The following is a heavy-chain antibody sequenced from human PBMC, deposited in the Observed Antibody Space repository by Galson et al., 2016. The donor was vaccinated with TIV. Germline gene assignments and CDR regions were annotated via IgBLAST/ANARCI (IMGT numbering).Heavy chain of an antibody. Sequence: SLRLSCAASGFTFIDYDINWVRQAPGKGLEWVSSISGSGLSTYYTDSVKGRFTIPRDNSKNTLYLQMHSLRAGDTAIYYCAKGERQYRGYDWDFDYWGQGALVTVSS. J-gene: IGHJ4*02. CDR1: GFTFIDYD. V-gene: IGHV3-23*01. CDR2: ISGSGLST. D-gene: IGHD5-12*01. CDR3: AKGERQYRGYDWDFDY.